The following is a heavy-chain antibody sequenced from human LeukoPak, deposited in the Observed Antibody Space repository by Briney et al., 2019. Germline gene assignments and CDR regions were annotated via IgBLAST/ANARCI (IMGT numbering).Heavy chain of an antibody. J-gene: IGHJ3*01. CDR2: IYTSGST. CDR1: GGSISSYY. Sequence: SETLSLTCTVSGGSISSYYWSWIRQPAGKGLEWIGRIYTSGSTTYSPSLKSRVTMSVDTSKNQFSLTLSSVTAADTAVYYCARASPSYGGAFDVWGQGTMVTVSS. V-gene: IGHV4-4*07. CDR3: ARASPSYGGAFDV. D-gene: IGHD4-23*01.